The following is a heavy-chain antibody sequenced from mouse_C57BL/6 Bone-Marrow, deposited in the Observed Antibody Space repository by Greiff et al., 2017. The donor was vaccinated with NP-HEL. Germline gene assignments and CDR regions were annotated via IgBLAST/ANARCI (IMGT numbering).Heavy chain of an antibody. CDR1: GFTFSSYG. Sequence: DVHLVESGGDLVKPGGSLKLSCAASGFTFSSYGMSWVSQTPDKRLEWVATISSGGSYTYYPDSVKGRLTISRDNAKNTLYLQMSSLKSEDTAMYYCARHYYSNYFDYWGQGTTLTVSS. D-gene: IGHD2-5*01. CDR3: ARHYYSNYFDY. CDR2: ISSGGSYT. J-gene: IGHJ2*01. V-gene: IGHV5-6*01.